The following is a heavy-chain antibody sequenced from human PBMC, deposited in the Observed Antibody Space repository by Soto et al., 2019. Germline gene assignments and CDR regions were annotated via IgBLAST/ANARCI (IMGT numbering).Heavy chain of an antibody. D-gene: IGHD6-13*01. J-gene: IGHJ4*02. CDR3: SKEPTSAAVNFDY. CDR1: GFTFSNYG. Sequence: QVQLVESGGGVVQPGWSLTLSCSASGFTFSNYGIHWVRQAPGKGLEWVAVVSSDGYTKYYADSLKGRFTISRDNSRNTLSLQMKSLSEQDTGTYYCSKEPTSAAVNFDYWGRGTLVIVSS. CDR2: VSSDGYTK. V-gene: IGHV3-30*18.